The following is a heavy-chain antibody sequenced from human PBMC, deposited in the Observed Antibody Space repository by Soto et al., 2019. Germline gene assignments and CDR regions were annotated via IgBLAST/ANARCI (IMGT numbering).Heavy chain of an antibody. CDR2: IDPSDSYT. Sequence: LKISCKGSGYSFTSYWISWVRQMPGKGLEWMGRIDPSDSYTNYSPSFQGHVTVSADKSISTAYLQWSSLKASDTAMYYCARRVVVAATHYGMDVWGQGTTVTVSS. J-gene: IGHJ6*02. V-gene: IGHV5-10-1*01. CDR1: GYSFTSYW. CDR3: ARRVVVAATHYGMDV. D-gene: IGHD2-15*01.